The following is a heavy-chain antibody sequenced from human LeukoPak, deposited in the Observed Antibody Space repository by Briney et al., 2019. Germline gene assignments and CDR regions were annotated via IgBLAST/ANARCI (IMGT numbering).Heavy chain of an antibody. CDR2: INQDGSIK. Sequence: GGSLRLSCAASGFTFSTYWMTWVRQAPGKGLEWVANINQDGSIKYYVDSVKGRFTISRDNAKNSLYLQMHSLGVEDTAVYYCARDDSPDYGDYQLFAYWGQGTLVTVSS. CDR1: GFTFSTYW. D-gene: IGHD4-17*01. J-gene: IGHJ4*02. CDR3: ARDDSPDYGDYQLFAY. V-gene: IGHV3-7*05.